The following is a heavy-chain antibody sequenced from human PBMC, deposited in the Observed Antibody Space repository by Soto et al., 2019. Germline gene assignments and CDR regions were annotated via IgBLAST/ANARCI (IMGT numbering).Heavy chain of an antibody. Sequence: QVQLVESGGGVVQPGRSLRLSCAASGFTFSSYGMHWVRQAPGKGLEWVAVIWYDGSNKYYPDSVKGRFTISRDNSKNTLYVQMNSLRDEDTAVYYCAREYCGGDCYFDYWGQGTLVTVSS. CDR1: GFTFSSYG. J-gene: IGHJ4*02. CDR3: AREYCGGDCYFDY. D-gene: IGHD2-21*01. V-gene: IGHV3-33*01. CDR2: IWYDGSNK.